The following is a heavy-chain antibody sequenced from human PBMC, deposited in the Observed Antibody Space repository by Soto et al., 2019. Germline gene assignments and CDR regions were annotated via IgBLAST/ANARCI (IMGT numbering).Heavy chain of an antibody. Sequence: QVQLVQSGAEVKKPGASVKVSCKASGYTFTSYVISWVRQAPGQVLEWMGWISVYNGNTNYAQKLQGRVTMTTDTYTSTDYMELRSLRSDDTDVYYCARQDYYDRSGLSMDVWGQGTTVTVSS. CDR1: GYTFTSYV. D-gene: IGHD3-22*01. V-gene: IGHV1-18*04. CDR2: ISVYNGNT. CDR3: ARQDYYDRSGLSMDV. J-gene: IGHJ6*02.